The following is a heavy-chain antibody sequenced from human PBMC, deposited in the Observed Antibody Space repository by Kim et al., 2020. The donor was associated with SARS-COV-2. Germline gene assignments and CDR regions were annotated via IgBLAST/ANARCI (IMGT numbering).Heavy chain of an antibody. V-gene: IGHV4-4*09. J-gene: IGHJ4*02. D-gene: IGHD3-22*01. CDR1: GGSITNYY. Sequence: SETLSLTCTVSGGSITNYYWSWIRQPPGKRLEWIGYIYDSESVTYNPSLKSRVTMSVDTSKNQFSLRLTSVTAADTAMIYCAGSGYYYKSEFDYWGQG. CDR2: IYDSESV. CDR3: AGSGYYYKSEFDY.